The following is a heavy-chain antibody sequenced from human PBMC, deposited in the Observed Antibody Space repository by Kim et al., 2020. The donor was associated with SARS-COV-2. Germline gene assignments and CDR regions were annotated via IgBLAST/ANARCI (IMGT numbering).Heavy chain of an antibody. V-gene: IGHV3-72*01. Sequence: YPPEDAPSLKGRFTVTRADSNNSLYLQMDSLKPEDTAMYYCVKGHRVLDSWGQGTLVTVSS. CDR2: YPP. J-gene: IGHJ4*02. CDR3: VKGHRVLDS.